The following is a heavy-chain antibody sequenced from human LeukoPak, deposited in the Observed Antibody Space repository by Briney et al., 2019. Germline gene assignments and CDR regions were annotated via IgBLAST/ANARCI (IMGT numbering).Heavy chain of an antibody. CDR3: ARPRGGPTKGFDY. CDR2: IYYTGIT. CDR1: AYSISSGYY. V-gene: IGHV4-38-2*01. D-gene: IGHD3-16*01. J-gene: IGHJ4*02. Sequence: KPSETLSLTCAVSAYSISSGYYWGWIRHPPGKGLELIGSIYYTGITYYNPSLKSRVTISVDTSKNQFSLKLSSVPTADTAVYYCARPRGGPTKGFDYWGRGTLVTVSS.